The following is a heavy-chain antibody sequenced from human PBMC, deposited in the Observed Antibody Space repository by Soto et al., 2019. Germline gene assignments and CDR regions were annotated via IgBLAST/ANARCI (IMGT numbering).Heavy chain of an antibody. V-gene: IGHV4-31*03. J-gene: IGHJ5*02. CDR2: ISYSGST. CDR1: GGSMSSGAYY. CDR3: AKSPNDCGRVDCAKGWFDP. D-gene: IGHD2-21*01. Sequence: QVQLQESGPGLVKASQILSLTCTVSGGSMSSGAYYWSWVRQHPGRGLEWIGYISYSGSTYYNPSLKSRVTISIDTSKNQFSLNLNSVTAADTAMYYCAKSPNDCGRVDCAKGWFDPWGQGALVTVSS.